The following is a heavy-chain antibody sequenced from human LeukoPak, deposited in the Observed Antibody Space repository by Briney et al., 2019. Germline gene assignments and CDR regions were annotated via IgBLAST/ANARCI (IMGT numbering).Heavy chain of an antibody. CDR1: GFTFDDYA. D-gene: IGHD3-3*01. CDR3: AKGYDFWSGYWDY. CDR2: ISWNSGSI. V-gene: IGHV3-9*01. J-gene: IGHJ4*02. Sequence: GRSLRLFCAASGFTFDDYAMHWVRQAPGKGLEWVSGISWNSGSIGYADSVKGRFTISRDNAKNSLYLQMNSLRAEDTALYYCAKGYDFWSGYWDYWGQGTLVTVSS.